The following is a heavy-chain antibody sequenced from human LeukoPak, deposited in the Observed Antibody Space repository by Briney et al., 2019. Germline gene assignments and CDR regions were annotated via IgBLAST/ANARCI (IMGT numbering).Heavy chain of an antibody. V-gene: IGHV1-2*02. D-gene: IGHD2-21*02. CDR2: INPNSGGT. CDR1: GYTFTGYQ. J-gene: IGHJ4*02. Sequence: ASVKVSCKSSGYTFTGYQMHWVRQAPGQGLEWMGWINPNSGGTNYAQKFQGRVTMTRDTSISTAYMELSRLRSDDTAVYYCASGGSASCGGDCYFGYWGQGTLVTVSS. CDR3: ASGGSASCGGDCYFGY.